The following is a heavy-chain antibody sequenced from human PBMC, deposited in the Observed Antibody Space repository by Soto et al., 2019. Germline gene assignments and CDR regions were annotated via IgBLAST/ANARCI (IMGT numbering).Heavy chain of an antibody. V-gene: IGHV3-23*01. CDR2: ISGSGGST. D-gene: IGHD3-3*01. J-gene: IGHJ6*02. CDR1: GGSVISYA. CDR3: AKDLHYYFWSGWPNSPV. Sequence: GGSLRLSCAASGGSVISYAMSWVREGPGKGLEWVSAISGSGGSTYYADSVKGRFTISRDNSKNTLYLQMNSLRAEDTAVYYCAKDLHYYFWSGWPNSPVWGPGTTV.